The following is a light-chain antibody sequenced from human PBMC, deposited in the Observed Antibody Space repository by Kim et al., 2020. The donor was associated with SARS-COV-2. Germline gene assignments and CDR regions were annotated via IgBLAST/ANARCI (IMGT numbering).Light chain of an antibody. CDR3: QQYNSYSHT. CDR2: DAS. Sequence: SAAVGDRVTITCRASQSSSSWLAWYQQKPGKAPKLLIYDASSLESGVPSRFSGSGSETEFTLTISSMQPDDFATYYCQQYNSYSHTFGQGTKLEI. CDR1: QSSSSW. V-gene: IGKV1-5*01. J-gene: IGKJ2*01.